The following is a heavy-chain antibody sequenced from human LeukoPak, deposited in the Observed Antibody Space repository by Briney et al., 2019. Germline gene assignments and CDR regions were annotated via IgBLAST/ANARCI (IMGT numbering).Heavy chain of an antibody. V-gene: IGHV1-46*01. CDR1: GYTFTSYG. J-gene: IGHJ4*02. Sequence: ASVKVSCKASGYTFTSYGISWARQAPGQGLEWMGVINPSGGSTSYAQKFQGRVTMTRDTSTSTVYMELSSLRSEDTAVYYCARDRPGTMIVVGPLDYWGQGTLVTVSS. D-gene: IGHD3-22*01. CDR3: ARDRPGTMIVVGPLDY. CDR2: INPSGGST.